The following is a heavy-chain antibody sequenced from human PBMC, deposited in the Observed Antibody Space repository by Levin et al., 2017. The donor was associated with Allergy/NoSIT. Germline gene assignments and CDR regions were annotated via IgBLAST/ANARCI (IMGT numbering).Heavy chain of an antibody. D-gene: IGHD1-1*01. CDR1: RYSSTSYW. CDR2: IYPGDSDT. Sequence: AASVKVSCQGSRYSSTSYWIGWVRQMPGKGLEWMGIIYPGDSDTRYSPSFQGQVTISADKSISTAYLQWSSLKASDTAIYYCARRGTRDYYYYMDVWGKGTTVTVSS. V-gene: IGHV5-51*01. CDR3: ARRGTRDYYYYMDV. J-gene: IGHJ6*03.